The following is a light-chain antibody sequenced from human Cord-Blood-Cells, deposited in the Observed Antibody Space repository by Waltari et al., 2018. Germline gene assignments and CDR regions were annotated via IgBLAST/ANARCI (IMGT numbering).Light chain of an antibody. V-gene: IGLV3-19*01. CDR3: HSRESSDNSWV. CDR2: GKN. J-gene: IGLJ3*02. Sequence: SSELTQDPAVSVALGQTVRIAWKGVSPRSSYESRYQQNTGQASVLVIYGKNNRPYGIPARCSGSNSGNTASLTITGAQAEDEADYYCHSRESSDNSWVVGGGTKLSVL. CDR1: SPRSSY.